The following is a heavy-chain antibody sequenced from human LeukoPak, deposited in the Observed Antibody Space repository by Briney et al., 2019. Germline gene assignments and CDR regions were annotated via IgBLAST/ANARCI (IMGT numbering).Heavy chain of an antibody. Sequence: ASVKVSCKASGYTFTGYYMHWVRQAPGQGLEWMGWINPNSGGTNYAQKFQGRVTMTRDTSISTAYMELSRLRSDDTAVYYCARGGDYCSSTSCYAYYYYYYYMDVWGKGTTVTISS. D-gene: IGHD2-2*01. J-gene: IGHJ6*03. V-gene: IGHV1-2*02. CDR3: ARGGDYCSSTSCYAYYYYYYYMDV. CDR1: GYTFTGYY. CDR2: INPNSGGT.